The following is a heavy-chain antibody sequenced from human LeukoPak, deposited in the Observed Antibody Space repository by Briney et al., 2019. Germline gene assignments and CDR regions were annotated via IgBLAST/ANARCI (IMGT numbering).Heavy chain of an antibody. V-gene: IGHV4-39*07. CDR1: GGSIRSSYYY. CDR2: IYDSGST. CDR3: ASQSEGYSSGWSLYYYYGMDV. D-gene: IGHD6-19*01. J-gene: IGHJ6*02. Sequence: PSETLSLTCTVSGGSIRSSYYYWGWIRQPPGKGLEWIGSIYDSGSTYHNPSLKSRVTISVDKSKNQFSLKLSSVTAADTAVYYCASQSEGYSSGWSLYYYYGMDVWGQGTTVTVSS.